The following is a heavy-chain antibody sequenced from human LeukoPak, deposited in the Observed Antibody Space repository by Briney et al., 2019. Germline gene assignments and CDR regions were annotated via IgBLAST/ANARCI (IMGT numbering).Heavy chain of an antibody. J-gene: IGHJ6*02. CDR1: AYSFTSYW. CDR2: IYPGDSDT. D-gene: IGHD7-27*01. V-gene: IGHV5-51*01. Sequence: GESLKISCKGSAYSFTSYWIAWVRQMPGKGLEWMGIIYPGDSDTRYSPSFQGQVTISADKYISTAYLQWSSLKASDTAMYYCASSNWGSGYYYYGMDVWGQGTTVTVSS. CDR3: ASSNWGSGYYYYGMDV.